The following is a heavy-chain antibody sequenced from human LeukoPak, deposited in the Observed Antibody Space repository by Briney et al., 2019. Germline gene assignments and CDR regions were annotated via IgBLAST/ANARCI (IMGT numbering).Heavy chain of an antibody. CDR2: ISAYNGNT. Sequence: ASVKVSCKASGYTFTSYGISWVRQAPGQGLEWMGWISAYNGNTNYAQKLQGRVTMTTDTPTSTAYMELRSLRSDDTAVYYCARDGQYNTYYYGSGSYGAYWGQGTLVTVSS. CDR1: GYTFTSYG. V-gene: IGHV1-18*01. CDR3: ARDGQYNTYYYGSGSYGAY. D-gene: IGHD3-10*01. J-gene: IGHJ4*02.